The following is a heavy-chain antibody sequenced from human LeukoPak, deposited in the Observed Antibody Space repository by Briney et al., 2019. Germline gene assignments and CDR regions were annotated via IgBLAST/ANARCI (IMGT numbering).Heavy chain of an antibody. V-gene: IGHV4-39*07. CDR2: IYYSGST. D-gene: IGHD3-10*01. CDR1: GGSISSGNYY. CDR3: ARDLGMVRGVISRHFDY. J-gene: IGHJ4*02. Sequence: SETLSLTCTVSGGSISSGNYYWGWIRQPPGKGLEWIGSIYYSGSTYYNPSLKSRVTISVDTSKNQFSLKLTSVTAADTAVYYCARDLGMVRGVISRHFDYWGQGTLVTVSS.